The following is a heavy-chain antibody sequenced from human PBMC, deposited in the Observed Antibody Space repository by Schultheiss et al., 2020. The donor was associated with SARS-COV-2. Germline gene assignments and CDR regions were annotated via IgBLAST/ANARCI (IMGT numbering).Heavy chain of an antibody. J-gene: IGHJ4*02. CDR1: GGSFSGYY. CDR3: ARDDIVVVPARTAFDY. Sequence: SETLSLTCAVYGGSFSGYYWSWIRQPPGKGLEWIGEINHSGSTNYNPSLKSRVTKSVDTSKNQFSLKLSSVTAADKAVYYCARDDIVVVPARTAFDYWGQGTLVTVSS. V-gene: IGHV4-34*01. D-gene: IGHD2-2*01. CDR2: INHSGST.